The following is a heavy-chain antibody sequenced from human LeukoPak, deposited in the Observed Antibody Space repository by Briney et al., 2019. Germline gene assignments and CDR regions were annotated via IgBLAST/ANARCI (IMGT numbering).Heavy chain of an antibody. CDR3: AITPGIAVAATEY. Sequence: SETLSLTCAAYGGSFSGYYWSWIRQPPGKGLEWIGEINHSGSTNYNPSLKSRVTISVDTSKNQFSLKLSSVTAADTAVYYCAITPGIAVAATEYWGQGTLVTVSS. D-gene: IGHD6-19*01. J-gene: IGHJ4*02. V-gene: IGHV4-34*01. CDR1: GGSFSGYY. CDR2: INHSGST.